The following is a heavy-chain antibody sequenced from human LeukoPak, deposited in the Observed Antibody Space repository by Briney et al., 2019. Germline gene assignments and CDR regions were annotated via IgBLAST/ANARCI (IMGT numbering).Heavy chain of an antibody. Sequence: PSETLSLTCTVSGGSISRNYWSWIRQPPGKGLEWIGYIYNSGSTNYNPSLKSRVTISVDTSKNQFSLKLSSVTAADTAVYYCARDLLNRIPPYYYMDVWGKGITVSVSS. CDR1: GGSISRNY. V-gene: IGHV4-59*12. CDR2: IYNSGST. D-gene: IGHD2-2*02. J-gene: IGHJ6*03. CDR3: ARDLLNRIPPYYYMDV.